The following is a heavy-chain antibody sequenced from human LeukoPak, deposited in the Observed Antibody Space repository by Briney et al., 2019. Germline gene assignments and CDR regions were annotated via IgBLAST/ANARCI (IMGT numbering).Heavy chain of an antibody. D-gene: IGHD6-25*01. CDR3: TRGGGIEAPADY. V-gene: IGHV4-34*01. J-gene: IGHJ4*02. CDR2: VNHSGRS. Sequence: SETLSLTCAVHGGSFSPYYWSWIRQSPGKGLEWIGEVNHSGRSNYNPSLKSRLTISVDTSKNQFSLNLRSVTAADTAVYYCTRGGGIEAPADYWGQGALVTVSS. CDR1: GGSFSPYY.